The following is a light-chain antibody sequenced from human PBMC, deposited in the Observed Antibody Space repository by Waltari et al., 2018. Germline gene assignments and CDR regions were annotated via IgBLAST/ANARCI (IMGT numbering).Light chain of an antibody. Sequence: IQTPHSPSSLSASVGDRVTITCRASQRISSYLNWYQQKPGKAPKLLIYAASSLQSGVPSRFSGSGSGTDFTLTISSLQPEDFATYYCQQSYSTPRTFGQGTKVEIK. CDR2: AAS. V-gene: IGKV1-39*01. CDR3: QQSYSTPRT. CDR1: QRISSY. J-gene: IGKJ1*01.